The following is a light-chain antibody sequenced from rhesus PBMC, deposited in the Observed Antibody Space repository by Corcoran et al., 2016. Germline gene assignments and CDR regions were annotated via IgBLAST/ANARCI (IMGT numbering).Light chain of an antibody. V-gene: IGKV1-28*03. CDR3: LQRNSYPFT. J-gene: IGKJ3*01. CDR2: AAS. CDR1: QGISSY. Sequence: DIQMTQSPSSLSASVGDTVTITCRASQGISSYLNWFQQKPGKAPKLRLYAASSWESGVPSRFSGIGSGTDFTLTISSLQPEDFAVYYCLQRNSYPFTFGPGTKLDIK.